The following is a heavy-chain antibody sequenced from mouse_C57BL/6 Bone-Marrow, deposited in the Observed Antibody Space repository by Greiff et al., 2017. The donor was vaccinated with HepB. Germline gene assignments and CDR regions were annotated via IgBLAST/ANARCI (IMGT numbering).Heavy chain of an antibody. Sequence: EVKLVESGGGLVKPGGSLKLSCAASGFTFSSYTMSWVRQTPEKRLGWVATISGGGGNTYYPDSVKGRFTISRDNAKNTLYLQMSSLRSEDTALYYCARRHYYGSSAWFAYWGQGTLVTVSA. CDR2: ISGGGGNT. CDR1: GFTFSSYT. D-gene: IGHD1-1*01. J-gene: IGHJ3*01. V-gene: IGHV5-9*01. CDR3: ARRHYYGSSAWFAY.